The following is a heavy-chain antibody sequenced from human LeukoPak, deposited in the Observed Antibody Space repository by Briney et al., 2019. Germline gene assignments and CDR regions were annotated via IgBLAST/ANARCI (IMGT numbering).Heavy chain of an antibody. V-gene: IGHV3-33*01. J-gene: IGHJ6*02. D-gene: IGHD2-2*01. CDR3: ARENCSSTSCYDDYYYGMDV. CDR2: IWYDGSNK. Sequence: PGRSLRLSCAASGFTFSSYGMHWVRQAPGKGLEWVAVIWYDGSNKYYADSVKGRFTIFRDNSKNTLYLQMNSLRAEDTAVYYCARENCSSTSCYDDYYYGMDVWGQGTTVTVSS. CDR1: GFTFSSYG.